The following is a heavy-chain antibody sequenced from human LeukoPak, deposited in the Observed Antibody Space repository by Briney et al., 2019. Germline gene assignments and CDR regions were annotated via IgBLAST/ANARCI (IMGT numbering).Heavy chain of an antibody. CDR3: ARVEDFVVDLVAIINWFDP. J-gene: IGHJ5*02. Sequence: ASVKVSCKASGYTFTRYGISWVRQAPGQGLEWMGWISAYNGNTNYVQKFQGRVNIAKDTSTSTAYMELESLRSDDTAVYYCARVEDFVVDLVAIINWFDPWGQGTLVTVSS. V-gene: IGHV1-18*01. CDR1: GYTFTRYG. CDR2: ISAYNGNT. D-gene: IGHD2-2*01.